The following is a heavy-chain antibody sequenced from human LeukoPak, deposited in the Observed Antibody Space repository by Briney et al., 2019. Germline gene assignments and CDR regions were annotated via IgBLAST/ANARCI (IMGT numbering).Heavy chain of an antibody. CDR1: GFTFSSYD. CDR3: AREGAVAGTYDY. CDR2: IGTAGDT. J-gene: IGHJ4*02. D-gene: IGHD6-19*01. V-gene: IGHV3-13*01. Sequence: GGSLRLSCAASGFTFSSYDMHWVRQATGKGLEWVSAIGTAGDTYYPGSVKGRFTISRESAKNSLYLQMNSLRAGDTAVYYCAREGAVAGTYDYWGQGTLVTVSS.